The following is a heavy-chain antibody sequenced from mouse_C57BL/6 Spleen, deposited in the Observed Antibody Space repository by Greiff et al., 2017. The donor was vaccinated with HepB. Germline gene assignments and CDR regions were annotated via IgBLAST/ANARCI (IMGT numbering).Heavy chain of an antibody. Sequence: QVQLKQPGAELVRPGSSVKLSCKASGYTFTSYWMDWVKQRPGQGLEWIGNIYPSDSETHYNQKFKDKATLTVDKSSSTAYMQLSSLTSEDSAVYYCASRDYYGSSYYFDYWGQGTTLTISS. CDR2: IYPSDSET. CDR1: GYTFTSYW. V-gene: IGHV1-61*01. CDR3: ASRDYYGSSYYFDY. J-gene: IGHJ2*01. D-gene: IGHD1-1*01.